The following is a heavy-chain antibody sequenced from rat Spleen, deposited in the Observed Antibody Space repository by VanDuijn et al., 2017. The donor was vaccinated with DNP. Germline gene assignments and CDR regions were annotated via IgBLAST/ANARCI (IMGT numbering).Heavy chain of an antibody. J-gene: IGHJ4*01. CDR1: GFSLTSYA. CDR3: ARCYSSYMGAMDA. Sequence: QVQLRESGPGLVQPSHTLSLTCTVSGFSLTSYAVSWVRQPPGKGLEWIAAISSGGSTYYNSALKSRLSISRDTSKSQVLLKMNSLQTEDTAMYFCARCYSSYMGAMDAWGQGTSVTVSS. V-gene: IGHV2S12*01. CDR2: ISSGGST. D-gene: IGHD1-2*01.